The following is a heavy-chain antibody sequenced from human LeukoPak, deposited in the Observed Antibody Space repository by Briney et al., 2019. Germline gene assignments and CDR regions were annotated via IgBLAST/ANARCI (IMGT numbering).Heavy chain of an antibody. D-gene: IGHD3-16*01. J-gene: IGHJ3*02. CDR2: IYYSGST. CDR1: GASISNSTYY. Sequence: SETLSLTCNVSGASISNSTYYWGWIRQPPGKGLEWIGSIYYSGSTYCKPSLKSRLTISVDTSKNQFSLNLNSVTAADTAVYYCARSSELRLGNAFDMWGQGTRVTVSS. CDR3: ARSSELRLGNAFDM. V-gene: IGHV4-39*07.